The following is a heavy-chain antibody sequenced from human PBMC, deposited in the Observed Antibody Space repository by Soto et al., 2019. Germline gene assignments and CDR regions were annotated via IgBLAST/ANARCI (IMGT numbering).Heavy chain of an antibody. D-gene: IGHD5-18*01. V-gene: IGHV1-69*13. CDR2: IIPIFGTA. J-gene: IGHJ4*02. CDR1: GGTFSSYA. CDR3: AGGPQLWLPGLSY. Sequence: EASVKVSCKASGGTFSSYAISWVRQAPGQGLEWMGGIIPIFGTANYAQKFQGRVTITADESTSTAYMELSSLRSDDTAVYYCAGGPQLWLPGLSYWGQGTLVTVSS.